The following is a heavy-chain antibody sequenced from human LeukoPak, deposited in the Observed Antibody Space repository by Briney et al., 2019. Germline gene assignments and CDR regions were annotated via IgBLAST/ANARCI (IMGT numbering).Heavy chain of an antibody. CDR3: ARGWYYDSSGYYYGFDY. D-gene: IGHD3-22*01. CDR1: GVSISSSNSY. V-gene: IGHV4-39*07. Sequence: PSETLSLTCTVSGVSISSSNSYWGWIRQPPGKGLEWIGSIYYTGNTYYNASLKSRVTISVDTSKNQFSLKLSSVTAADTAVYYCARGWYYDSSGYYYGFDYWGQGTLVTVSS. J-gene: IGHJ4*02. CDR2: IYYTGNT.